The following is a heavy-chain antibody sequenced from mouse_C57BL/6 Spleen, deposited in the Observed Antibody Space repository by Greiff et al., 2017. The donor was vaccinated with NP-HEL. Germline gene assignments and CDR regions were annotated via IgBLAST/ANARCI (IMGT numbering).Heavy chain of an antibody. CDR2: ISYSGST. J-gene: IGHJ4*01. D-gene: IGHD1-1*01. CDR3: ARNYGRGYAMDY. Sequence: EVQLQQSGPGMVKPSQSLSLTCPVTGYSITSGYDWHWIRHFPGNKLEWMGYISYSGSTNYNPSLKSRISITHDTSKNHFFLKLNSVTTEDTATYYCARNYGRGYAMDYWGQGTSVTVSS. CDR1: GYSITSGYD. V-gene: IGHV3-1*01.